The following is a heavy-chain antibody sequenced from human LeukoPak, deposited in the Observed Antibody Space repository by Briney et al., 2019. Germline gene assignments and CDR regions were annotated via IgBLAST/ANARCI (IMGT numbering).Heavy chain of an antibody. CDR1: GFTFSSYW. V-gene: IGHV3-7*01. D-gene: IGHD3-9*01. J-gene: IGHJ4*02. CDR3: AREGRYDILPGFKDY. Sequence: GGSLRLACAATGFTFSSYWMSWVRQAPGKGLEWVANIKQDGSEKYYVDSVKGRFTISRDNARNSLYLQMNSLRAEDTAVYYCAREGRYDILPGFKDYWGQGTLVTVSS. CDR2: IKQDGSEK.